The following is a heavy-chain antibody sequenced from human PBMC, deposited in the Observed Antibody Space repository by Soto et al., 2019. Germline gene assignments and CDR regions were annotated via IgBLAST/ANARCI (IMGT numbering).Heavy chain of an antibody. CDR1: GGSISSDGCS. CDR2: IYHGGDA. J-gene: IGHJ5*02. V-gene: IGHV4-30-2*01. D-gene: IGHD2-15*01. CDR3: ARGEAYCSGGTCYYRFDP. Sequence: TSETLSLTCAVSGGSISSDGCSWSWIRQPPGKGLEWIGYIYHGGDAYYNPSLKSRVTISVDRSKNQFSLNLSSVTAADTAMYYCARGEAYCSGGTCYYRFDPWGQGTLVTVSS.